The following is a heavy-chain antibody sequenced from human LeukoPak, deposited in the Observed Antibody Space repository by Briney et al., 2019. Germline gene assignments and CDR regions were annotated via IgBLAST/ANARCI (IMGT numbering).Heavy chain of an antibody. Sequence: PSETLSLTCTVSGDSISSNYLSWVRQSAGKGLEWIGRIYTSENTIYNPSLKSRVTMSVDTSKNQFSLKVNSVTAADTAVYYCARVTRPGNGILDYWGQRTLVSVSS. CDR2: IYTSENT. CDR1: GDSISSNY. J-gene: IGHJ4*02. V-gene: IGHV4-4*07. CDR3: ARVTRPGNGILDY. D-gene: IGHD6-6*01.